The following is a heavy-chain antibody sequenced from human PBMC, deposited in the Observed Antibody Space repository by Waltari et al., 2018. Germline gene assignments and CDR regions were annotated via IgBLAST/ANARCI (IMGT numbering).Heavy chain of an antibody. J-gene: IGHJ4*02. CDR1: GGSISSSSYY. D-gene: IGHD2-2*02. CDR3: ARESRDAINDY. CDR2: IYYSGST. V-gene: IGHV4-39*07. Sequence: QLQLQESGPGLVKPSETLSLTCTVSGGSISSSSYYWGWIRQPPGKGLEWIGSIYYSGSTYYNPSLKSRVTISVDTSKNQFSLKLSSVTAADTAVYYCARESRDAINDYWGQGTLVTVSS.